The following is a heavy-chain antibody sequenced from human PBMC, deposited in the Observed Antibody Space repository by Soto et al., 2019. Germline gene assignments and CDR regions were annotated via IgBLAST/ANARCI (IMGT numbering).Heavy chain of an antibody. Sequence: EVQLVESGGGLVQPGGSLRLSCEASGFTFSSYSMNWVRQAPGKGLEWVSYISSSSSTIYYADSVKGRFTISRDNAKNSLYLQMNSLRDEDTAVYYCARDGCTNGVCYPGYYYYGMDVWGQGTTVTVSS. CDR3: ARDGCTNGVCYPGYYYYGMDV. J-gene: IGHJ6*02. CDR1: GFTFSSYS. CDR2: ISSSSSTI. V-gene: IGHV3-48*02. D-gene: IGHD2-8*01.